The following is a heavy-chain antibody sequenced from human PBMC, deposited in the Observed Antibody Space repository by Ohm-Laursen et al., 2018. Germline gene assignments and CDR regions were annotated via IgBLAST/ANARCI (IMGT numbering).Heavy chain of an antibody. J-gene: IGHJ5*02. V-gene: IGHV4-61*01. CDR1: GGSVSSGSYY. CDR3: ARDPGGYSWHDP. Sequence: SETLSLTCTVSGGSVSSGSYYWSWIRQPPGKGLEWIGYIYYSGRTTYSPSLKSRVTISADTSKNQFSLKLSSVTAADTAVYYCARDPGGYSWHDPWGQGTLVTVSS. D-gene: IGHD5-12*01. CDR2: IYYSGRT.